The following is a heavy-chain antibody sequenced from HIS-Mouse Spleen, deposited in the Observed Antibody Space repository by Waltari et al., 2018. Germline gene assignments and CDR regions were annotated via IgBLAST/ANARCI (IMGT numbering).Heavy chain of an antibody. CDR1: GGSISTRSYH. D-gene: IGHD6-13*01. Sequence: QLQLQESGPGLVKPSATLSPTCTVSGGSISTRSYHWGWIRQPPGKGLEWIGSIYYSGSTYYNPSLKSRVTISVDTSKNQFSLKLSSVTAADTAVYYCAREIPYSSSWYDWYFDLWGRGTLVTVSS. CDR3: AREIPYSSSWYDWYFDL. V-gene: IGHV4-39*07. CDR2: IYYSGST. J-gene: IGHJ2*01.